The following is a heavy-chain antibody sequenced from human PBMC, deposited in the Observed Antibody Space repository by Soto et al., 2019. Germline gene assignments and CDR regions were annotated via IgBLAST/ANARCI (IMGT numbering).Heavy chain of an antibody. CDR2: ISAYNGNT. Sequence: ASVKVSCKASGYTFTSYGISWVRQAPGQGLEWMGWISAYNGNTNYAQKLQGRVTMTTDTSTSTAYMELRSLRSDDTAVYYCARGRRKLLWFGELSGYYPMYSYIDVWDKGTTVTVSS. D-gene: IGHD3-10*01. CDR1: GYTFTSYG. CDR3: ARGRRKLLWFGELSGYYPMYSYIDV. J-gene: IGHJ6*03. V-gene: IGHV1-18*01.